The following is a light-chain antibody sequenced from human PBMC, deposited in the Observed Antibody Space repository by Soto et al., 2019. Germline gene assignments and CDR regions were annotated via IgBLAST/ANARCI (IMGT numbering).Light chain of an antibody. CDR2: EVR. J-gene: IGLJ1*01. V-gene: IGLV2-14*01. CDR3: ATWDDSLNLLYV. Sequence: QSVLDQPASVSGSPGQSITISCTGTSSDDGGSKYVSWSQHHPGKAPKLVSYEVRNAPAGGSNRFSGSKSGTSASLDISGLQXXXEAEYYCATWDDSLNLLYVFGTGTKVTVL. CDR1: SSDDGGSKY.